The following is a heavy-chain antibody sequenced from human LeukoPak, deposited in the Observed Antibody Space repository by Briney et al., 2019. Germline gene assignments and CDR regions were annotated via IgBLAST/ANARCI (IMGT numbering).Heavy chain of an antibody. CDR1: GGSISSYY. V-gene: IGHV4-59*01. D-gene: IGHD3-10*01. Sequence: SETLSLTCTVSGGSISSYYWSWIRQPPGKGLEWIGYIYYSGSTNYNPSLKSRVTISVDTSKNQFSLKLSSVTAADTAVYYCARTYYYGSYYMDVWGKGTTVTISS. CDR2: IYYSGST. J-gene: IGHJ6*03. CDR3: ARTYYYGSYYMDV.